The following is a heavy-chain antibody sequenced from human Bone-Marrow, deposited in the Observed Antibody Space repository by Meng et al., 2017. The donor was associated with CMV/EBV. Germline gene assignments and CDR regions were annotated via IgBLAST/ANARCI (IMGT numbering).Heavy chain of an antibody. CDR2: INWNGGST. D-gene: IGHD3-3*01. CDR1: GSTFDDYG. J-gene: IGHJ4*02. V-gene: IGHV3-20*01. CDR3: ARDSPFGVVIIEYYFDY. Sequence: GESLKISCAASGSTFDDYGMSWVRQAPGKGLEWVSGINWNGGSTGYADSVKGRFTISRDNAKNSLYLQMNSLRAEDTALYHCARDSPFGVVIIEYYFDYWGQGTLVTVSS.